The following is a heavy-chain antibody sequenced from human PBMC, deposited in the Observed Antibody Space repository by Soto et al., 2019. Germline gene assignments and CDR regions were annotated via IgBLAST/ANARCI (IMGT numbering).Heavy chain of an antibody. J-gene: IGHJ5*02. Sequence: QVQLVKSGAEVKKPGASVKVSCKASGYIFTGYYMHWLRQAPGQGLEWMAWVNPNSGGTKNAQKFQGRVTMTNDTSINTAYMELSGLISDDTAVYYCARGDFYSSANYYAGWFDPWGQGTLVTVSS. CDR3: ARGDFYSSANYYAGWFDP. CDR1: GYIFTGYY. CDR2: VNPNSGGT. D-gene: IGHD3-22*01. V-gene: IGHV1-2*02.